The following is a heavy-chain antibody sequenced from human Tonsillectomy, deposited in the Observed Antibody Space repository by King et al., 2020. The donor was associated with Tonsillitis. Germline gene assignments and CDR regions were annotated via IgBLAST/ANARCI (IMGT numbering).Heavy chain of an antibody. CDR3: AFGSGSPGYFDN. Sequence: VQLVESGGGLVQPGGSLRLSCAASGFTFSTYAMTWVRQAPGKGLEWVSTIVGAATRTYYADSVRGRFTISRDNSKNTLFLQMISLRADDTALYYCAFGSGSPGYFDNWGQGTLVTVSS. V-gene: IGHV3-23*04. J-gene: IGHJ4*02. D-gene: IGHD2-15*01. CDR2: IVGAATRT. CDR1: GFTFSTYA.